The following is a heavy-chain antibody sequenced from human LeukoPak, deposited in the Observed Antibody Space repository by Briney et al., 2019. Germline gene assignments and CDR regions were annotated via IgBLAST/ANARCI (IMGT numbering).Heavy chain of an antibody. J-gene: IGHJ3*02. CDR3: AKDIGRRIFGVAYDAFHI. CDR1: GFTFSSYT. Sequence: GGSLRLSCATSGFTFSSYTMNWVRQSPGKGLEWISYIDSSSNTIYYADSVKGRFTISRDNAKNSLYLQMNSLRVEDTAIYYCAKDIGRRIFGVAYDAFHIWGQGTMVTVSS. CDR2: IDSSSNTI. D-gene: IGHD3-3*01. V-gene: IGHV3-48*04.